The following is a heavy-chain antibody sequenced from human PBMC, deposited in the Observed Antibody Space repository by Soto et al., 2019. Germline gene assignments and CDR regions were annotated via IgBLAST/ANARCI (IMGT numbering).Heavy chain of an antibody. CDR2: ISAYNGNI. D-gene: IGHD5-18*01. CDR3: ARDGRGYSYAAYYYYGMDV. CDR1: AYTFTNYG. V-gene: IGHV1-18*01. J-gene: IGHJ6*02. Sequence: GASVKVSCKASAYTFTNYGISWVRQAPGQGLEWMGWISAYNGNINYAQKFQGRVTITADESTSTAYMELSSLRSEDTAVYYCARDGRGYSYAAYYYYGMDVWGQGTTVTVSS.